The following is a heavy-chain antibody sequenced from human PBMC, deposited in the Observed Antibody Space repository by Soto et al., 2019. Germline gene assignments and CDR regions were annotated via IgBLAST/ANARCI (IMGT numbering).Heavy chain of an antibody. CDR3: ARDSYCSSTSCYRWDYYGMDV. CDR1: GYSVSSNSAA. D-gene: IGHD2-2*02. V-gene: IGHV6-1*01. J-gene: IGHJ6*02. CDR2: TYYRSKWYN. Sequence: TLSLTCAISGYSVSSNSAAWNWIRQSPSRGLEWLGRTYYRSKWYNDYAVSVKSRITINPDTSKNQFSLQLNSVTPEDTAVYYCARDSYCSSTSCYRWDYYGMDVWGQGTTVTVSS.